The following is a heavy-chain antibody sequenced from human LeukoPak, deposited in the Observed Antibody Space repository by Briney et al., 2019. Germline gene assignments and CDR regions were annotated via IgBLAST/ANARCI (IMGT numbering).Heavy chain of an antibody. CDR1: GGSISSSNYY. CDR2: IYYAGAT. D-gene: IGHD2-15*01. V-gene: IGHV4-39*07. Sequence: SETLSLTCTVSGGSISSSNYYWAWIRQPPGKGLEWIATIYYAGATQYNPSLKSRVTISVDTSKNQSSLKLTSVTAADTAVYYCARVTCSSGSCYPNYFDYWGQGTLVTVSS. CDR3: ARVTCSSGSCYPNYFDY. J-gene: IGHJ4*02.